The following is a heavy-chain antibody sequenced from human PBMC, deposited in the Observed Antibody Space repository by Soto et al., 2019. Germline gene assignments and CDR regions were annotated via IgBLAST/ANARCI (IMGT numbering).Heavy chain of an antibody. V-gene: IGHV4-59*01. J-gene: IGHJ5*02. CDR3: ARDSASSSPYYWFDP. CDR2: IYYSGST. CDR1: GGSISSYY. Sequence: SETLSLTCTVSGGSISSYYWSWIRQPPGKGLVWIGYIYYSGSTNYNPSLKSRVTISVDTSKNQFSLKLSSVTAADTAVYYCARDSASSSPYYWFDPWGQGTLVTVSS. D-gene: IGHD6-13*01.